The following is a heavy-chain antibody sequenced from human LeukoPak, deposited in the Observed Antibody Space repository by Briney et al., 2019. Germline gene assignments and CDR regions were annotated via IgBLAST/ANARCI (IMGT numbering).Heavy chain of an antibody. CDR2: IVVGSGNT. CDR1: GFTFTSSA. J-gene: IGHJ3*02. D-gene: IGHD4-11*01. Sequence: SVKVSCKASGFTFTSSAVQWVRQARGQRLEWIGWIVVGSGNTNYAQKFQERVTITRDMSTSTAYMELSSLRSEDTAVYYCAAETTVTYTLAAFDIWGQGTMVTVSS. V-gene: IGHV1-58*01. CDR3: AAETTVTYTLAAFDI.